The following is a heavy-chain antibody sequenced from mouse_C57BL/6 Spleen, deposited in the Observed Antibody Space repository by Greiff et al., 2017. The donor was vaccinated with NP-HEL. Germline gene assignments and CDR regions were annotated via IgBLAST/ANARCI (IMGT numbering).Heavy chain of an antibody. J-gene: IGHJ2*01. CDR1: GYTFTSYW. CDR3: ARKRDEGFDY. Sequence: VQLQQPGAELVMPGASVKLSCKASGYTFTSYWMHWVKQRPGQGLEWIGEIDPSDSYTNYNQKFKGKSTLTVDKSSSTAYMQLSSLTSEDSAVYYCARKRDEGFDYWGQGTTLTVSS. D-gene: IGHD3-3*01. CDR2: IDPSDSYT. V-gene: IGHV1-69*01.